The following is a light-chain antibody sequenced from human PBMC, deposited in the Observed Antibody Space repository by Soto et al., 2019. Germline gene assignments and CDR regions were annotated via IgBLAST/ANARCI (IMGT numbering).Light chain of an antibody. V-gene: IGLV2-14*01. CDR2: EVT. J-gene: IGLJ1*01. CDR3: VSYTDTDTLV. CDR1: NTDVGQDKS. Sequence: ALTQPASVSGSRGQSITISCVGRNTDVGQDKSVSWYQQGPGKAPKLLIFEVTNRPSGVSSRFSGSRSGNTASLTISGLQPDDEGDYFCVSYTDTDTLVFGTGTKVTVL.